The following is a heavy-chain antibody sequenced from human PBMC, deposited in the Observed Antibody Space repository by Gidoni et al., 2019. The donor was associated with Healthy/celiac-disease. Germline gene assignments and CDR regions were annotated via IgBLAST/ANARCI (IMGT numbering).Heavy chain of an antibody. CDR2: IYYSGST. CDR3: ARTEGYSYGRGAFDI. CDR1: CGSIRSGGYY. Sequence: QVQLQESGPGLVKPSQTLSLTCTVSCGSIRSGGYYWSWIRQHPGKGLEWNGYIYYSGSTYYNPSLKSLVTISVDTSKNQFSLKLSSVTAADTAVYYCARTEGYSYGRGAFDIWGQGTMVTVSS. V-gene: IGHV4-31*01. J-gene: IGHJ3*02. D-gene: IGHD5-18*01.